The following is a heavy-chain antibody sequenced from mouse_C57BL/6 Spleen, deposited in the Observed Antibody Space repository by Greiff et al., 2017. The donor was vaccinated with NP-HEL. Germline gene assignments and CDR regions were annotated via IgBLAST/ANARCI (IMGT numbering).Heavy chain of an antibody. J-gene: IGHJ2*01. Sequence: EXQLVESGGGLVKPGGSLKLSCAASGFTFSSYAMSWVRQTPEKRLEWVATISDGGSYTYYPDNVKGRFTISRDNAKNNLYLQMSHLKSEDTAMYYCAREGYWGQGTTLTVSS. CDR1: GFTFSSYA. CDR2: ISDGGSYT. CDR3: AREGY. V-gene: IGHV5-4*01.